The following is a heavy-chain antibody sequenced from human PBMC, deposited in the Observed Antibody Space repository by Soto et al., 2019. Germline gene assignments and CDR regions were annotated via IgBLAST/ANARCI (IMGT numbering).Heavy chain of an antibody. CDR1: GFTFSSYS. Sequence: GGSLRLSCAASGFTFSSYSMNWVRQAPGKGLEWVSSISSSSSYIYYADSVKGRFTISRDNAKNSLYLQMNSLRAEDTAVYYCARDQGYYYDSSGYSYYFDYWGQGTLVTVSS. V-gene: IGHV3-21*01. CDR3: ARDQGYYYDSSGYSYYFDY. J-gene: IGHJ4*02. CDR2: ISSSSSYI. D-gene: IGHD3-22*01.